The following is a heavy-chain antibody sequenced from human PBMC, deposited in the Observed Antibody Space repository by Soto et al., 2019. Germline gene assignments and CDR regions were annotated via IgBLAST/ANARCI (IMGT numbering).Heavy chain of an antibody. Sequence: GGSLRLSCAASGFTLRTYGMHWVRQAPGKGLEWLALIWFDENNKNYADSVKGRFTISRDNSQNTLYLQMNSLRAEDTAMYYCARDFKKGSYLDYWGQGTLVTVSS. D-gene: IGHD3-10*01. CDR1: GFTLRTYG. V-gene: IGHV3-33*01. CDR3: ARDFKKGSYLDY. CDR2: IWFDENNK. J-gene: IGHJ4*02.